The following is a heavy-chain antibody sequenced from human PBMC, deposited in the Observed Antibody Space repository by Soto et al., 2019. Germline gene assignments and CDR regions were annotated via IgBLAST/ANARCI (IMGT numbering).Heavy chain of an antibody. D-gene: IGHD3-10*01. CDR1: GFTFSDSW. CDR3: ARISMVRGVKPYYYYGMDV. V-gene: IGHV3-7*01. J-gene: IGHJ6*02. CDR2: IKPDESEK. Sequence: GGSLRLSCTASGFTFSDSWMTWVRQAPGKGLEWVARIKPDESEKKYADSVKGRFSISRDNAKNSMYLQMDSLRGEDTAVYYCARISMVRGVKPYYYYGMDVWGQGTTVTVSS.